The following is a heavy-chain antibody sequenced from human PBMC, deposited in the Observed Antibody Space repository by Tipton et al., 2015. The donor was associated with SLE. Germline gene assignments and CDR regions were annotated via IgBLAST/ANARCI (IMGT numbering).Heavy chain of an antibody. J-gene: IGHJ4*02. V-gene: IGHV3-49*04. CDR1: GFTFADYA. CDR3: ARRGITMVQGVSPKTPDY. D-gene: IGHD3-10*01. Sequence: SLRLSCTTSGFTFADYAMSWVRQAPGKGLEWVGVARVKAYGGTTEYAASVQGRFTISRDDSRSVAYLQMNSLKTEDTAVYYCARRGITMVQGVSPKTPDYWGQGTLVTVSS. CDR2: ARVKAYGGTT.